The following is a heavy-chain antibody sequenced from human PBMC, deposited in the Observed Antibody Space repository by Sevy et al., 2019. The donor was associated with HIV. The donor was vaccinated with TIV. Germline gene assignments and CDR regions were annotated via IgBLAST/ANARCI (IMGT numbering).Heavy chain of an antibody. CDR3: ARDAYGDSVYYYYYGIDV. Sequence: SETLSITCTVSGGSISSGDYYWSWIRQPPGKGLEWIVYIYYSGSTYYNPSLKSRVTISVDTSKNQFSLKLSSVTAADTAVYYCARDAYGDSVYYYYYGIDVWGQGTTVTVSS. CDR2: IYYSGST. D-gene: IGHD4-17*01. CDR1: GGSISSGDYY. J-gene: IGHJ6*02. V-gene: IGHV4-30-4*01.